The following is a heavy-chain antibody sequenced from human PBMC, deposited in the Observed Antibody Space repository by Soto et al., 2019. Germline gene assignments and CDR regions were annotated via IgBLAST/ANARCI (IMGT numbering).Heavy chain of an antibody. CDR1: GGSVNNRTYY. D-gene: IGHD4-17*01. CDR3: ARTTAVPNTLRSRYYFDY. Sequence: QVQLQESGPGLLKPSETLSLTCSVSGGSVNNRTYYWSWIRQPPGKRLEWIGYVYYSGTTNYNASLKSRVSISVDTSKNQFSLSLSSVTAADTALYYCARTTAVPNTLRSRYYFDYWGQGTLVTVSS. CDR2: VYYSGTT. V-gene: IGHV4-61*01. J-gene: IGHJ4*02.